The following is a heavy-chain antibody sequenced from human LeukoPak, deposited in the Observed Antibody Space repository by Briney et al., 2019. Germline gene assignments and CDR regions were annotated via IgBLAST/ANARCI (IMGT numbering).Heavy chain of an antibody. Sequence: GESLKISCKGSGSTFTSYWIGWVRQMPGKGLGWLGIIYPGDSDTRYSPSFQGQVTIPADKSINAAYLQWSTLKASDTAMYYCAGGYYYDSSGYPDYWGQGTLVTVSS. CDR1: GSTFTSYW. J-gene: IGHJ4*02. V-gene: IGHV5-51*01. CDR3: AGGYYYDSSGYPDY. D-gene: IGHD3-22*01. CDR2: IYPGDSDT.